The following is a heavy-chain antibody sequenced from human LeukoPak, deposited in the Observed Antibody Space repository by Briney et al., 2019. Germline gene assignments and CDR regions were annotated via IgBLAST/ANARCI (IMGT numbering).Heavy chain of an antibody. CDR1: GFTFSSYA. Sequence: GGSLTLSCAASGFTFSSYAMNWVRQAPGKGLEWVSAISGSGGSTYYADSVKGRFTISRNNSKNTLYLQMNSLIAEEPAVYYCAKDLLLDQWLPAGNWGQGTLVTVSS. V-gene: IGHV3-23*01. D-gene: IGHD6-19*01. J-gene: IGHJ4*02. CDR2: ISGSGGST. CDR3: AKDLLLDQWLPAGN.